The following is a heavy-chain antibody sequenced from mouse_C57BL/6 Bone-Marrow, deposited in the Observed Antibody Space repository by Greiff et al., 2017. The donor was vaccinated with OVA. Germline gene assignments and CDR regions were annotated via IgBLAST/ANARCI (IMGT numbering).Heavy chain of an antibody. CDR2: IYPGDGDT. V-gene: IGHV1-82*01. J-gene: IGHJ3*01. Sequence: VQLQQSGPELVKPGASVKISCKASGYAFSSSWMNWVKQRPGKGLEWIGRIYPGDGDTNYNGKFKGKATLTADKSSSTAYMQLSSLTSEDSAVYFCARSSPNSSAWFAYWGQGTLVTVFA. CDR1: GYAFSSSW. D-gene: IGHD3-2*02. CDR3: ARSSPNSSAWFAY.